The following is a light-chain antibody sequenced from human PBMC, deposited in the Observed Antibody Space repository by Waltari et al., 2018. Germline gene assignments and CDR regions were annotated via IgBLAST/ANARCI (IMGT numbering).Light chain of an antibody. Sequence: DIVMTQSPDSLAASLGERVAHHRRTRQNLIYNSDNKNYLAWFQQKPGQPPKLLIYWASTRESGVPDRFSGSGSGTEFTLTISSLQAADVAVYYCQQCYSTPYTFGQGTKLEIK. J-gene: IGKJ2*01. CDR3: QQCYSTPYT. V-gene: IGKV4-1*01. CDR2: WAS. CDR1: QNLIYNSDNKNY.